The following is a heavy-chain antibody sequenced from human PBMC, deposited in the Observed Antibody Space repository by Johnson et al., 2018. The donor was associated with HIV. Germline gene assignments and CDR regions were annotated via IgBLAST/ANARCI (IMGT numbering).Heavy chain of an antibody. J-gene: IGHJ3*01. Sequence: QEQLVESGGGVVQPGRSLRLSCAASGFTFSSYAMHWVRQAPGKGLEWVAVISYDGSNKYYADSVKGRFTISRDNSKNTLYLQMNSLRAEDTAVYYWARDNFGGQGTMVTVSS. CDR3: ARDNF. V-gene: IGHV3-30-3*01. CDR2: ISYDGSNK. CDR1: GFTFSSYA.